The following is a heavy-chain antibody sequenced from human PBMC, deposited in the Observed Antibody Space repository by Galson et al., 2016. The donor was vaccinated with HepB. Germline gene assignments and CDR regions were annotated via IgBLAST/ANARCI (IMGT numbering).Heavy chain of an antibody. V-gene: IGHV4-34*01. J-gene: IGHJ3*02. Sequence: SETLSLTCGVYNGSFSGYLWSWIRQSPGTGLEWIGEINDGGTTNYNPSLKSRVAISEDTSKRQFSLSLSSVTAADTAVYSCAGRPRYYFGSGNSPRYVFDMWGEGTMVTVSS. D-gene: IGHD3-10*01. CDR3: AGRPRYYFGSGNSPRYVFDM. CDR2: INDGGTT. CDR1: NGSFSGYL.